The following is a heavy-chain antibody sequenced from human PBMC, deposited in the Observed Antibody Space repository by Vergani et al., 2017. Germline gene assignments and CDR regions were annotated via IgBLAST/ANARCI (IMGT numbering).Heavy chain of an antibody. V-gene: IGHV1-69*13. CDR1: GGTLGKYA. J-gene: IGHJ5*02. D-gene: IGHD3-9*01. Sequence: QVQLVQSGAEVKKPGSSVKVSCKASGGTLGKYAFTWVRQGPGQGLEWMGRISLLLNTKDYAQRFRGRLTITADESRNTVDMELNSLTSDDTAVYYCVRGGTFDWLSTWGQGTPVAVSS. CDR2: ISLLLNTK. CDR3: VRGGTFDWLST.